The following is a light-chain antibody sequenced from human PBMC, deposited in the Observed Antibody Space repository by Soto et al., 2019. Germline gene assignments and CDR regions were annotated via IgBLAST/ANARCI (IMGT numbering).Light chain of an antibody. CDR2: GAK. CDR1: QSISSW. CDR3: QQCDALLLT. J-gene: IGKJ5*01. V-gene: IGKV1-5*01. Sequence: PSEESASVEDRITITCRASQSISSWLAWYQQKPGKAPNLLIFGAKTLQSGVPSRFSGSGYGTDLTLTITTRQPEDVGMCYSQQCDALLLTFAQGTRLEIK.